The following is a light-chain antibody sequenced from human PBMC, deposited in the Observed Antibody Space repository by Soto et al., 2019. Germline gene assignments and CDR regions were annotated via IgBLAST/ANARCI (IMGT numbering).Light chain of an antibody. CDR2: GAS. CDR1: HDIGTS. Sequence: DFQMTQSPPSLSASVGDRVTVTCRASHDIGTSLAWYQQRPGKSPTLLIYGASTLQSGVPPRFSGSGSGTDFILAIRTLRPEDVATYYCQNYNSAPFIFGGGTKVEVK. V-gene: IGKV1-27*01. J-gene: IGKJ4*01. CDR3: QNYNSAPFI.